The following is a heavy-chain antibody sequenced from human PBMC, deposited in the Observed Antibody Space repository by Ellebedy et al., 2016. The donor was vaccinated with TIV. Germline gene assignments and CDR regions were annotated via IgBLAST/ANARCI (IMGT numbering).Heavy chain of an antibody. V-gene: IGHV4-59*01. Sequence: MPSETLSLTCTVSDSPISRYYWSCIRQPPGKGLEWIGYIYYSGSTNYNPSLKSRLTISVDTSKNQFSLKLNSVTAADTAVYYCASTKNWVKSEGWFDPWGQGTLVTVSS. CDR2: IYYSGST. J-gene: IGHJ5*02. CDR1: DSPISRYY. D-gene: IGHD7-27*01. CDR3: ASTKNWVKSEGWFDP.